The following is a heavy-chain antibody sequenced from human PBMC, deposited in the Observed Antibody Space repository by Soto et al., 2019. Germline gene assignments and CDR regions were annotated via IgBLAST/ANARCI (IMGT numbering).Heavy chain of an antibody. V-gene: IGHV4-39*01. J-gene: IGHJ4*02. CDR1: GGSISTTAYY. CDR2: IDYSGST. Sequence: SETLSLTCTVSGGSISTTAYYWGWIRQPPGKGLECIGSIDYSGSTFYNPSLKSRVTISVDTSKNQFSLKLSSVTAADTAVYYCARQVSCSGGNCSSPLYHFDSWGQGIQVTVSS. CDR3: ARQVSCSGGNCSSPLYHFDS. D-gene: IGHD2-15*01.